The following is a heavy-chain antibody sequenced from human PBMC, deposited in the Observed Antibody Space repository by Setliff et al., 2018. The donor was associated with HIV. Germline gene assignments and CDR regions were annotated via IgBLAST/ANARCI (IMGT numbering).Heavy chain of an antibody. CDR3: AAGEGPMVRGVNDAFDI. CDR1: GGIFNAYA. V-gene: IGHV1-69*04. D-gene: IGHD3-10*01. Sequence: GASVKVSCKASGGIFNAYAISWVRQAPGQGLEWMGNIIPILARENYAKKFQGRVTMTRNTSISTAYMELSSLRSEDTAVYYCAAGEGPMVRGVNDAFDIWGQGTMVTVSS. J-gene: IGHJ3*02. CDR2: IIPILARE.